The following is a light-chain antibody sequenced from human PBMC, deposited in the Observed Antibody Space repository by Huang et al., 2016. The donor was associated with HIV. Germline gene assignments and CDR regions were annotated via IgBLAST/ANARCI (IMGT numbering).Light chain of an antibody. Sequence: EIVLTQSPATLSLSPGERATLSCRASQSVSTYLAWYQQKPGQAPRLLIHDASNRATGIPARVSGSGSGTDFTHTISSLEPEDFAVYYCQQRSNWPLTFGGGTKVEIK. J-gene: IGKJ4*01. CDR2: DAS. CDR3: QQRSNWPLT. CDR1: QSVSTY. V-gene: IGKV3-11*01.